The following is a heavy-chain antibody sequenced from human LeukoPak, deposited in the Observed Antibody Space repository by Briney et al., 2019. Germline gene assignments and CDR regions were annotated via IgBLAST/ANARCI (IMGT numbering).Heavy chain of an antibody. CDR1: GFTVSSNY. J-gene: IGHJ4*02. Sequence: GGSLRLSCAASGFTVSSNYMSWVRQAPGKGLEWVSSITTSSSYIYYADSVKGRFTISRDNAKNSLYLQMNSLRAEDTAIYYCARDLGGYSYGSHFDSWGQGTLVTVSS. D-gene: IGHD5-18*01. CDR2: ITTSSSYI. V-gene: IGHV3-21*01. CDR3: ARDLGGYSYGSHFDS.